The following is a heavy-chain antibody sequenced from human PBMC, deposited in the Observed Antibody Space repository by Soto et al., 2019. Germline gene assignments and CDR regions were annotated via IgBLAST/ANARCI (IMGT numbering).Heavy chain of an antibody. CDR1: GFNFPTFW. D-gene: IGHD3-9*01. V-gene: IGHV5-51*01. J-gene: IGHJ4*02. Sequence: PGESLKISCKHSGFNFPTFWIAWVRQMPGKGLEWMGIIYPGDSDTRYSPSFQGQVTISADKSISTAYLQWSSLKASDTAMYYCARRDDILTGTFFDDWGQGTLVTVSS. CDR2: IYPGDSDT. CDR3: ARRDDILTGTFFDD.